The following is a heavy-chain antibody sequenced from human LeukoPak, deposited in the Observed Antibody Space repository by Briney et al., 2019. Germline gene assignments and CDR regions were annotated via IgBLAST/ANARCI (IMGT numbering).Heavy chain of an antibody. J-gene: IGHJ4*02. Sequence: GGSLRLSCVASGFTFSTYPMNWVRQAPGKGLEWVSTISGSGANTYYADSVKGRFTISRDNSRNTLYLQMNSLRAEDTAIYYCAKERPQTTSFDYWGQGTLVTVSS. CDR1: GFTFSTYP. V-gene: IGHV3-23*01. CDR2: ISGSGANT. CDR3: AKERPQTTSFDY. D-gene: IGHD2/OR15-2a*01.